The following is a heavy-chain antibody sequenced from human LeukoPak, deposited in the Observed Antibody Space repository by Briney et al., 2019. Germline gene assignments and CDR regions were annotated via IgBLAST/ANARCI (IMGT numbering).Heavy chain of an antibody. CDR1: GFTVSSNY. CDR2: ISSSSSYI. CDR3: ARDHTLRFLEYGPFDI. V-gene: IGHV3-21*01. D-gene: IGHD3-3*01. Sequence: TPGGSLRLSCAASGFTVSSNYMSWVRQVRQAPGKGLEWVSSISSSSSYIYYADSVKGRFTISRDNAKTSLYLQMNSLRAEDTAVYYCARDHTLRFLEYGPFDIWGQGTMVTVSS. J-gene: IGHJ3*02.